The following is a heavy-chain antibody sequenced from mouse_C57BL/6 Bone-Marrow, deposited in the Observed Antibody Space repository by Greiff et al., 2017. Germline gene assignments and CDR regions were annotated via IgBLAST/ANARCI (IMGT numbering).Heavy chain of an antibody. CDR2: IYPRSGNT. J-gene: IGHJ2*01. CDR3: AQLKYYFDY. V-gene: IGHV1-81*01. CDR1: GYTFTSYG. D-gene: IGHD3-1*01. Sequence: LQESGAELARPGASVKLSCTASGYTFTSYGISWVKQRTGQGLEWIGEIYPRSGNTYYNEKFKGKATLTADKSSSTAYMELRSLTSEDSAVYFCAQLKYYFDYWGQGTTLTVSS.